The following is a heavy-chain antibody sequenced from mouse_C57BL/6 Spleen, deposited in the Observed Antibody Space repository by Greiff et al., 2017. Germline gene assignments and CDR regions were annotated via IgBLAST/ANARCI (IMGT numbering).Heavy chain of an antibody. CDR1: GYSFTDYN. Sequence: VQLQQSGPELVKPGASVKISCKASGYSFTDYNMNWVKQSNGKSLEWIGVINPNYGTTSYNQKFKGKATFTVDQSSSTAYMQINSLTSEDSAVYYCAREGYCSSSAMDYWGQGTSVTVSS. CDR2: INPNYGTT. J-gene: IGHJ4*01. CDR3: AREGYCSSSAMDY. D-gene: IGHD1-1*01. V-gene: IGHV1-39*01.